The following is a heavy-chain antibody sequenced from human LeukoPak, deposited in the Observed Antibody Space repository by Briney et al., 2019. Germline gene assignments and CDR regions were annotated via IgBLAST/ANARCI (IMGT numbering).Heavy chain of an antibody. D-gene: IGHD3-3*01. CDR3: AGGPGFLIDC. J-gene: IGHJ4*02. Sequence: GSLRLSCATSGFTFSSYWMSWGRPAPGKGLEWVANIKQDGSEKHYVDSVKGRLTISRDNAKNLLYLQMNSLRVEDTAVYYCAGGPGFLIDCWGQGTLVTVSS. CDR1: GFTFSSYW. CDR2: IKQDGSEK. V-gene: IGHV3-7*01.